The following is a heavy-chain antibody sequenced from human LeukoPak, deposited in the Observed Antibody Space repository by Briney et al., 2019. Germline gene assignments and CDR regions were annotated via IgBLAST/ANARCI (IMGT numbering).Heavy chain of an antibody. J-gene: IGHJ6*02. V-gene: IGHV1-69*13. Sequence: SVKVSCKASGYTFTSYGISWVRQAPGQGLEWMGGIIPIFGTANYAQKFQGRVTITADESTSTAYMELSSLRSEDTAVYYCAIAYCGGDCYTDYYYGMDVWGQGTTVTVSS. CDR1: GYTFTSYG. D-gene: IGHD2-21*02. CDR3: AIAYCGGDCYTDYYYGMDV. CDR2: IIPIFGTA.